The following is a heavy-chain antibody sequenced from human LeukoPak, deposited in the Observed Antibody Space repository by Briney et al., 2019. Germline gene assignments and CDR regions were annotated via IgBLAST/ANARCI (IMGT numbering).Heavy chain of an antibody. J-gene: IGHJ4*02. CDR1: GFTLSSYS. Sequence: GGSLRLSCAASGFTLSSYSMNWVRQAPGKGLEWVSSISSSSSYIYYADSVKGRFTISRDNAKNSLYLQMNSLRAEDTAVYYCARDRPRKNIAVAGNAPLGDYWGQGTLVTVSS. CDR3: ARDRPRKNIAVAGNAPLGDY. D-gene: IGHD6-19*01. V-gene: IGHV3-21*01. CDR2: ISSSSSYI.